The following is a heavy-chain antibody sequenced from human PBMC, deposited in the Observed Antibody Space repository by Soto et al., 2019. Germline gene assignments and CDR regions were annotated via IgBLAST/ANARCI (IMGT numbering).Heavy chain of an antibody. Sequence: GGSLRLSCAASGFPLSNYWMHWVRQAPGEGLVWVSRIGSSGGGTTYADSVKGRFTISRDNAKNTLYLQMNSLRAEDTAVYFCTKVVDGSAGEFDYWGQGTLVTVSS. CDR1: GFPLSNYW. D-gene: IGHD3-10*01. V-gene: IGHV3-74*01. CDR3: TKVVDGSAGEFDY. CDR2: IGSSGGGT. J-gene: IGHJ4*02.